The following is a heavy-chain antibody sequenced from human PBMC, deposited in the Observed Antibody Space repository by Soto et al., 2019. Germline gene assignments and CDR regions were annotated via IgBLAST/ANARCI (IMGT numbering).Heavy chain of an antibody. V-gene: IGHV4-34*01. J-gene: IGHJ4*02. CDR2: INHSGST. CDR3: ARPAYSSGWFEVRYFDY. CDR1: GGSFSGYY. D-gene: IGHD6-19*01. Sequence: QVQLQQWGAGLLKPSETLSLTCAVYGGSFSGYYWSWIRQPPGKGLEWIGEINHSGSTNYNPSLKSRVTISVDTSKNQFSLKLSSVTVADTAVYYCARPAYSSGWFEVRYFDYWGQGTLVTVSS.